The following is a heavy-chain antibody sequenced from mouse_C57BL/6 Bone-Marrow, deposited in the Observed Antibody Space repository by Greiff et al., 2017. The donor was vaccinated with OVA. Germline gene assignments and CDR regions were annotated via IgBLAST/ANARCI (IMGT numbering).Heavy chain of an antibody. CDR3: ARRPYDYYFDY. D-gene: IGHD2-4*01. CDR2: INPGSGGT. CDR1: GYAFTNYL. J-gene: IGHJ2*01. V-gene: IGHV1-54*01. Sequence: QVQLQQSGAELVRPGTSVKVSCKASGYAFTNYLIKWVKQRPGQGLEWIGVINPGSGGTNYNEKFKGKATLTADKSSSTAYMQLSSLTSEDSAVYFCARRPYDYYFDYWGQGTTLTVSS.